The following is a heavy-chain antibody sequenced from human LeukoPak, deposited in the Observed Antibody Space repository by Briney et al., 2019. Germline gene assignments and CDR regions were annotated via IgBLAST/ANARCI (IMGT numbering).Heavy chain of an antibody. CDR3: AKSTAPSPWSYYYGMDV. J-gene: IGHJ6*02. Sequence: GGSLRLSCAASGFTFSSYAMSWVRQAPGKGLEWVSAISGSGGSTYYADSVKGRFTISRDNSKNTLYLQMNSLRAEDTAVYYCAKSTAPSPWSYYYGMDVWGQGTTVTVSS. D-gene: IGHD3-3*01. V-gene: IGHV3-23*01. CDR2: ISGSGGST. CDR1: GFTFSSYA.